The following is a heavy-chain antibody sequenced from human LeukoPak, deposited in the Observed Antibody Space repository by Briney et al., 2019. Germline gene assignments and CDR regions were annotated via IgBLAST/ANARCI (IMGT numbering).Heavy chain of an antibody. J-gene: IGHJ6*02. Sequence: SETLSLTCTVSGGSISSYYWSWIRQPAGKGLEWIGRIYTSGSTNYNPSLKSRVTMSVDTSKNQFSLKLSSVSAADTAVYYCARDQRVRGVQYYYGMDVWGQGTTVTVSS. CDR1: GGSISSYY. CDR2: IYTSGST. CDR3: ARDQRVRGVQYYYGMDV. V-gene: IGHV4-4*07. D-gene: IGHD3-10*01.